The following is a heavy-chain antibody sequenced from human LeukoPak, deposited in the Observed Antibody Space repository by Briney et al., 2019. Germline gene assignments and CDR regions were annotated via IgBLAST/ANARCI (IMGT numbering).Heavy chain of an antibody. V-gene: IGHV1-69*05. Sequence: ASVKVSCKASGGTFSSYAISWVREAPGQGLEWMGRIIPIFGTANYAQKFQGRVTITTDESTSTAYMELSSLRSEDTAVYYCARDPGYSATDYWGQGTLVTVYS. CDR1: GGTFSSYA. CDR2: IIPIFGTA. J-gene: IGHJ4*02. D-gene: IGHD1-26*01. CDR3: ARDPGYSATDY.